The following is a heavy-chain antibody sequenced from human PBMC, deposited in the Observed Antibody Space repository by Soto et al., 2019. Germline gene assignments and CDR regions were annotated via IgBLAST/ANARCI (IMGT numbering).Heavy chain of an antibody. V-gene: IGHV3-15*01. J-gene: IGHJ3*02. CDR1: GLSFSDVK. CDR3: ATDYGWAFQI. Sequence: EVQLVASGGVLVKPGESLRLSCAGSGLSFSDVKMTWVRQLPGKGLEWVGRIQTKTGGGTADYPAAGRGRFTISRDNSKNTLYLQLNSLKTEDTAVYYCATDYGWAFQIWGQGTTVTVSS. CDR2: IQTKTGGGTA. D-gene: IGHD4-17*01.